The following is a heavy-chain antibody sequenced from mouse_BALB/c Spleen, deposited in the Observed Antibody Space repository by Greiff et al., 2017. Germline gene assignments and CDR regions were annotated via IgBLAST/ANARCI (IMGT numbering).Heavy chain of an antibody. Sequence: EVQGVESGGGLVKPGGSLKLSCAASGFTFSSYTMSWVRQTPEKRLEWVATISSGGSYTYYPDSVKGRFTISRDNAKNTLYLQMSSLKSEDTAMYYCTRDTGIDYPDWFAYWGQGTLVTVSA. CDR2: ISSGGSYT. J-gene: IGHJ3*01. CDR1: GFTFSSYT. V-gene: IGHV5-6-4*01. CDR3: TRDTGIDYPDWFAY. D-gene: IGHD2-4*01.